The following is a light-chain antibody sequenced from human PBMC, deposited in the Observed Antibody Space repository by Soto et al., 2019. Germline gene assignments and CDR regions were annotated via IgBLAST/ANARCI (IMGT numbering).Light chain of an antibody. J-gene: IGKJ1*01. Sequence: DIQLTQSPSSLSASVGDRVTITCRASQSISTYFNWYQQKPGKAPKLLIYAASSLQSGVPSRFSGSGSGTDFTLTISSLQPEDSATYNCQQSYSTPRTFGQGTKVEIK. CDR2: AAS. V-gene: IGKV1-39*01. CDR3: QQSYSTPRT. CDR1: QSISTY.